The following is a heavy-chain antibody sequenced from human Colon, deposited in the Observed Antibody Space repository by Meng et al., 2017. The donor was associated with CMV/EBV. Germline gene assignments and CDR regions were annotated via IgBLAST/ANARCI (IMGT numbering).Heavy chain of an antibody. CDR1: GFTLHTYT. V-gene: IGHV3-21*01. Sequence: GESLKISCAASGFTLHTYTMNWVRQAPGKGLEWVSPISDSTSYINYADSVKGRFTISRDNAKNSLYLQMDNLRAEDTAVYYCAREYGPREVNGGGYGYWGQGTLVTVSS. D-gene: IGHD3-16*01. CDR3: AREYGPREVNGGGYGY. J-gene: IGHJ4*02. CDR2: ISDSTSYI.